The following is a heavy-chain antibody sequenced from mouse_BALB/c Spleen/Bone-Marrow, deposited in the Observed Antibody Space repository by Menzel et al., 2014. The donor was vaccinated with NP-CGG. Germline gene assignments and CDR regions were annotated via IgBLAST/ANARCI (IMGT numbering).Heavy chain of an antibody. V-gene: IGHV5-9-3*01. J-gene: IGHJ2*01. CDR3: ARHGITRLLDY. CDR2: ISSGGSYT. D-gene: IGHD2-4*01. Sequence: EVKLQESGGGLAKPGWSLKLSCAASGFTFSSYXMFWVRQTPEKRLEWVATISSGGSYTYYPDSVKGRFTISRDNTKNTLYLQMSSLRSEDTAMYYCARHGITRLLDYWGQGTTLTVSS. CDR1: GFTFSSYX.